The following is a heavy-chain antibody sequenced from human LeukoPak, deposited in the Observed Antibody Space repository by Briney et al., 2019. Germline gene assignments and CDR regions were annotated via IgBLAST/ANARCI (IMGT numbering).Heavy chain of an antibody. Sequence: ASVKVSCKASGYTFTGYSVHWVRQAPGQGLEWMGRINPNSGAIDYAQKFQGRVTMTRDTSISTDYIELNRLRSDDTALYYCARELPFDYWGQGTLVTVSS. D-gene: IGHD3-10*01. CDR3: ARELPFDY. V-gene: IGHV1-2*06. J-gene: IGHJ4*02. CDR2: INPNSGAI. CDR1: GYTFTGYS.